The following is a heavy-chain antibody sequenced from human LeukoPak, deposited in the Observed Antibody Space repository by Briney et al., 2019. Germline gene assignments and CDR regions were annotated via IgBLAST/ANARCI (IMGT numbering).Heavy chain of an antibody. J-gene: IGHJ4*02. Sequence: GGSLRLSCGASGFILSDCYMSWIRQAPGKGLEWISYISSSGTPKYYADSVKGRFTISRDNAKKSLFLQMNSLRDEDTAVYYCVRDDGHHWFDFWGQGTLVTVSS. D-gene: IGHD1-1*01. CDR1: GFILSDCY. CDR3: VRDDGHHWFDF. V-gene: IGHV3-11*01. CDR2: ISSSGTPK.